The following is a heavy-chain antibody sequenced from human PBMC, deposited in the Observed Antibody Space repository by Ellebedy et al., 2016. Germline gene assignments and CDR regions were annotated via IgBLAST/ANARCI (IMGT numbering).Heavy chain of an antibody. CDR3: ARDGSEWSRDY. Sequence: GESLKISXAASGFTLSSYSMNWVRQAPGKGLEWVSSITSGSTYIYYADSVKGRFTISRDNAKNSVYLQMNSLRGEDTAVYYCARDGSEWSRDYWGQGTLVTVSS. CDR2: ITSGSTYI. CDR1: GFTLSSYS. D-gene: IGHD3-3*01. J-gene: IGHJ4*02. V-gene: IGHV3-21*01.